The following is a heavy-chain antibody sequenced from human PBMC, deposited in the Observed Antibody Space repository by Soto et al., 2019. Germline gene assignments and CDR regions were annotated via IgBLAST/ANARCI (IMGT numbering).Heavy chain of an antibody. D-gene: IGHD4-17*01. Sequence: QVQLVESGGDRVQPGRSLRLSCVASGFAFGSYAMHWVRQAPGKGLEWVAVLSSAGNTEYYGDSVRGRFSISRDNSKNTLYLQVNSLRTEDTAVYYCARPGGTTVTGLWHFDSWGQGTLVTVSS. J-gene: IGHJ4*02. CDR3: ARPGGTTVTGLWHFDS. CDR2: LSSAGNTE. V-gene: IGHV3-30-3*01. CDR1: GFAFGSYA.